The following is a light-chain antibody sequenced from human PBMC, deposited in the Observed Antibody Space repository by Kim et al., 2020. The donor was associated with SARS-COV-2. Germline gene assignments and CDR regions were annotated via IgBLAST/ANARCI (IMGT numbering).Light chain of an antibody. J-gene: IGKJ3*01. V-gene: IGKV1-33*01. CDR1: QDISNY. Sequence: DIQMTQSPSSLSASVGDRVTITCQASQDISNYLNWYQQKPGKAHKLLIYYASNLETGVPSRFSGSGSGTDFTFTISSLQPEDIATYYCQQYDNLPLTFGPGTKVDIK. CDR2: YAS. CDR3: QQYDNLPLT.